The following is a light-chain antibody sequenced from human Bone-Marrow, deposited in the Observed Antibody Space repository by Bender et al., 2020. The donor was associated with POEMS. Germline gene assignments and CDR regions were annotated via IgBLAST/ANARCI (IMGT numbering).Light chain of an antibody. CDR1: NLEIKS. V-gene: IGLV3-21*02. J-gene: IGLJ1*01. CDR2: DDG. Sequence: SYVLTQTPSVSVAPGQTASITCGGDNLEIKSVHWYQQKPGLAPVLVVRDDGDRPSGIPERFSGSNSGNTATLTINRVEAGDEADYYCHVWDSSSESFVFGTGTTVTVL. CDR3: HVWDSSSESFV.